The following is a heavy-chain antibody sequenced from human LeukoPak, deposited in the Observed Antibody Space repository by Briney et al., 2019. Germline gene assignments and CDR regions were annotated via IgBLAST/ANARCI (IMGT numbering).Heavy chain of an antibody. V-gene: IGHV4-61*02. CDR3: ARDPEDTEWEWPESYNWFDP. D-gene: IGHD3-3*01. CDR2: IYTSGST. CDR1: GGSISSGSYY. J-gene: IGHJ5*02. Sequence: SETLSLTCTVSGGSISSGSYYWSWIRQPAGKGLEWIGRIYTSGSTSYNPSLKSRVTISVDTSKNQFSLKLSSVTAADTAVYYCARDPEDTEWEWPESYNWFDPWGQGTLVTVSS.